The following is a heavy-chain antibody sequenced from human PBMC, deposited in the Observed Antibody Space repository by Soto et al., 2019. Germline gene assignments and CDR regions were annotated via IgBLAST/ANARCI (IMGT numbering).Heavy chain of an antibody. CDR1: GFTFSSYS. J-gene: IGHJ6*02. Sequence: PGGSLRLTCAASGFTFSSYSMNWVRQAPGKGLEWVSYISSSSSTIYYADSVKGRFTISRDNAKNSLYLQMNSLRDEDTAVYYCARDISGYLLHLYYYSGMDARGQRTTVTVS. D-gene: IGHD6-13*01. V-gene: IGHV3-48*02. CDR3: ARDISGYLLHLYYYSGMDA. CDR2: ISSSSSTI.